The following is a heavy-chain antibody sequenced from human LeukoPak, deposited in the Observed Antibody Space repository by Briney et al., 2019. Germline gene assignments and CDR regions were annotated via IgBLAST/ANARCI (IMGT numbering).Heavy chain of an antibody. J-gene: IGHJ4*02. CDR2: IRSDGSNK. Sequence: GGSLRLSCAASGLTFSIYGMHWVRQAPGKGLEWVAFIRSDGSNKYYADAVKGRFTISRDNSKNTLYLQMNSLRVEDTAVYYCAKDRHYSSNLFDCWGQGTLVTVSS. D-gene: IGHD2-2*01. CDR1: GLTFSIYG. V-gene: IGHV3-30*02. CDR3: AKDRHYSSNLFDC.